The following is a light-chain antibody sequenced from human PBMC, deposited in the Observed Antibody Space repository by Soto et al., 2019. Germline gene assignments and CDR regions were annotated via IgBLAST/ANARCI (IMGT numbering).Light chain of an antibody. J-gene: IGKJ1*01. CDR3: QHYNSYSEA. Sequence: DIQLTQSPSPLSASVGDRVAITCLASQSISTYLNWYQQKPGKAPKLLIYKASTLKSGVPSRFSGSGSGTEFTLTISSLQPDDFATYYCQHYNSYSEAFGQGTKVDIK. CDR1: QSISTY. CDR2: KAS. V-gene: IGKV1-5*03.